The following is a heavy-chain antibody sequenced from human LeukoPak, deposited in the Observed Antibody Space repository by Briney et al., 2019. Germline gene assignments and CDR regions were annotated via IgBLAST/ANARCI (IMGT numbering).Heavy chain of an antibody. CDR3: ARRAGAYSHPYDY. CDR2: IYSDNT. J-gene: IGHJ4*02. CDR1: GFTFDNYG. Sequence: GGSLRLSCAASGFTFDNYGMSWVRLAPGKGLEWVSFIYSDNTHYSDSVKGRFTISRDNSKNTLYLQMNSLRAEDTAVYYCARRAGAYSHPYDYWGQGTLVTVSS. D-gene: IGHD4/OR15-4a*01. V-gene: IGHV3-53*01.